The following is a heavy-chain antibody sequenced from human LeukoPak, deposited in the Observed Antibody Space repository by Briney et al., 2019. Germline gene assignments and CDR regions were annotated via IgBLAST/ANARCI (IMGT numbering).Heavy chain of an antibody. Sequence: SETLSLTCTVSGGSISSYYWSWIRQPAGKGLEWIGRIYTSGSTNYNPSLKSRVTMSVDTSKNQFSLKLGSVTAADTAVYYCARDTDSSGYYFTFDYWGQGTLVTVSS. CDR3: ARDTDSSGYYFTFDY. D-gene: IGHD3-22*01. J-gene: IGHJ4*02. CDR1: GGSISSYY. V-gene: IGHV4-4*07. CDR2: IYTSGST.